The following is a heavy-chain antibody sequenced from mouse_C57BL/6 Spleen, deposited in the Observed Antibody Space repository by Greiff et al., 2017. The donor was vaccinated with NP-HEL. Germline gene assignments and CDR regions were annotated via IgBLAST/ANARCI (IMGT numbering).Heavy chain of an antibody. J-gene: IGHJ4*01. Sequence: EVMLVESGGGLVKPGGSLKLSCAASGFTFSSYAMSWVRQTPEKRLEWVATLSDGGSYTYYPDNVKGRFTISRDNAKNNLYLQMSHLKSEDTAMYYCARDRTTVVAYYAMDYWGQGTSVTVSS. CDR1: GFTFSSYA. CDR2: LSDGGSYT. CDR3: ARDRTTVVAYYAMDY. D-gene: IGHD1-1*01. V-gene: IGHV5-4*01.